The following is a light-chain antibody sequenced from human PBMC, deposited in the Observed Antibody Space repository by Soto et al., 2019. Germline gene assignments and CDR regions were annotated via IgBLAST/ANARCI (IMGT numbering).Light chain of an antibody. CDR1: QSIGRY. J-gene: IGKJ4*02. V-gene: IGKV1-39*01. CDR2: AAS. CDR3: QQRYSTPPP. Sequence: DIQVTQSPSSLSASVGDRVTITCRASQSIGRYLHWYQQKPGKAPKLLIYAASSLQSGGPSRFSGSRSGTDLTLTIISLQPADFATYCCQQRYSTPPPLGGGTKVEIK.